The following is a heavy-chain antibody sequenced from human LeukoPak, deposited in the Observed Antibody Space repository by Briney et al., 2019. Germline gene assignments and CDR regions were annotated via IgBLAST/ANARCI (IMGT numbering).Heavy chain of an antibody. Sequence: SETLSLTCTVSGGSITSSYYYWAWIRQPPGKGLEWIGSIFYSGTTYYNPSLKSRVTMSVDTSQNQFSLKLSSMTAADTAVYYCARARVTTGGTDYWGQGTLVTVSS. CDR3: ARARVTTGGTDY. J-gene: IGHJ4*02. CDR2: IFYSGTT. V-gene: IGHV4-39*07. CDR1: GGSITSSYYY. D-gene: IGHD4-11*01.